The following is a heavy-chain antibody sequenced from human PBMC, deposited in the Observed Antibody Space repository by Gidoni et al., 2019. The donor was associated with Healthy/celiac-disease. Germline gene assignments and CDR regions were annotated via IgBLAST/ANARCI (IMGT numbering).Heavy chain of an antibody. CDR2: IYYSGST. Sequence: QVQLQESGPGLVKPSQTLSLTCAVSGGSIISGGYSWSWIRQPPGKGLEWIGYIYYSGSTYYNPSLKSRVTISVDTSKNQFSLKLSSVTAADTAVYYCARAPATTVTTTNWFDPWGQGTLVTVSS. D-gene: IGHD4-17*01. CDR3: ARAPATTVTTTNWFDP. J-gene: IGHJ5*02. CDR1: GGSIISGGYS. V-gene: IGHV4-30-4*07.